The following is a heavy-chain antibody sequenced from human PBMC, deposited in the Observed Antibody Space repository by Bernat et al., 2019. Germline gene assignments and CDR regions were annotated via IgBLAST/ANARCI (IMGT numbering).Heavy chain of an antibody. CDR3: AKDGLRVSAYWYFDL. V-gene: IGHV3-23*01. J-gene: IGHJ2*01. CDR2: ISSTSDRT. Sequence: EVQLLESGGGLVQPGGSLRLSCSAAGFTFSFFAMGWVRQAPGKGREWVSAISSTSDRTDYADSVKGRFTVSRDNSKNTLYLQMNSLRAEDTAIYYCAKDGLRVSAYWYFDLWGRGALVTVSS. CDR1: GFTFSFFA. D-gene: IGHD4/OR15-4a*01.